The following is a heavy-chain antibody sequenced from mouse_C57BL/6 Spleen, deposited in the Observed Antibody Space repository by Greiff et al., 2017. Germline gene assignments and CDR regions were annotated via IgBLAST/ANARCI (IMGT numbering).Heavy chain of an antibody. J-gene: IGHJ1*03. V-gene: IGHV3-6*01. D-gene: IGHD1-1*02. Sequence: EVQLQESGPGLVKPSQSLSLTCSVTGYSITSGYYWNWIRQFPGNKLEWMGYISYDGSNNYNPSLKNRISITRDTSKNQFFLKLNSVTTEDTATYYCARDEPYGPYWYFDVWGTGTTVTVSS. CDR3: ARDEPYGPYWYFDV. CDR2: ISYDGSN. CDR1: GYSITSGYY.